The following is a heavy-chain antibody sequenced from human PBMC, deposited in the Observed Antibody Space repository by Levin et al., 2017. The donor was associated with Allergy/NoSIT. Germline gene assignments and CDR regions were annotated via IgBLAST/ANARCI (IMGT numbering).Heavy chain of an antibody. CDR2: INSDGSST. CDR3: ARASPVYYMDV. V-gene: IGHV3-74*01. J-gene: IGHJ6*03. Sequence: AGGSLRLSCAASGFTFSSYWMHWVRQVPGKGLVWVSRINSDGSSTGYADSVKGRFTISRDNAKNTLYLQMNSLRAEDTAVYYCARASPVYYMDVWGKGTTVTVSS. CDR1: GFTFSSYW.